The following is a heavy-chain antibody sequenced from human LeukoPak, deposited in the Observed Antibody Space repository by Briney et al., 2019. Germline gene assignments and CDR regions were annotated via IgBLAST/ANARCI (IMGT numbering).Heavy chain of an antibody. CDR1: GGSISSSGYY. CDR2: IYDSGYT. V-gene: IGHV4-39*07. D-gene: IGHD4-17*01. Sequence: SETLSLTCTVSGGSISSSGYYWAWIRQPPGKGLEWIGSIYDSGYTYYNPSLQSRVTISLGSSENQFSMKLSSMTGADTAVYCCTRGGLPHGVNWFDSWGQGILVTVSS. J-gene: IGHJ5*01. CDR3: TRGGLPHGVNWFDS.